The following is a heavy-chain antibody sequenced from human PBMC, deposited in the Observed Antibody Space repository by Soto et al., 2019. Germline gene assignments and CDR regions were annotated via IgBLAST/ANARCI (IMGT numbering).Heavy chain of an antibody. D-gene: IGHD3-22*01. Sequence: QVQLVQSGAEVKKPGASVKVSCKASGYSFTSYGISWVRQAPGQGLEWMGWISAYNGNTNYAQKFQARVTMTTDTSKKTAYMELRSLRSDDTAVYYCARETYHYDSSGYFGLDVWGQGTTVTVSS. CDR2: ISAYNGNT. CDR3: ARETYHYDSSGYFGLDV. V-gene: IGHV1-18*01. CDR1: GYSFTSYG. J-gene: IGHJ6*02.